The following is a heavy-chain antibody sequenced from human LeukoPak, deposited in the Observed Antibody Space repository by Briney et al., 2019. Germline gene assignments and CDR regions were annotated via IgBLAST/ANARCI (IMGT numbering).Heavy chain of an antibody. V-gene: IGHV1-8*01. CDR3: ARTTSLTASGYDY. CDR1: GYSFTIYH. CDR2: MNPYSGDR. Sequence: GASVKVSGKTSGYSFTIYHINWGRQAPGQGHERMGWMNPYSGDRGYAQKFQGRVSITSDTYISTAYMELSSLRSDDTAVYFCARTTSLTASGYDYWGQGTLVTVSS. D-gene: IGHD4-17*01. J-gene: IGHJ4*02.